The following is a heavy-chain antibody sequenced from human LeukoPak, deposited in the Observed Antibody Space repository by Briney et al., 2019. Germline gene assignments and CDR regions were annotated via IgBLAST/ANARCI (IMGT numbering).Heavy chain of an antibody. J-gene: IGHJ3*02. D-gene: IGHD2-21*01. CDR1: GFTVSSNY. CDR2: IYSGGST. V-gene: IGHV3-53*01. Sequence: GGSLRLSCAASGFTVSSNYMSWVRQAPGKGLEWVSVIYSGGSTYYADSVKGRFTISRDNAKNSLYLQMNSLRAEDTAVYYCARVWFSVGGAFDIWGQGTMVTVSS. CDR3: ARVWFSVGGAFDI.